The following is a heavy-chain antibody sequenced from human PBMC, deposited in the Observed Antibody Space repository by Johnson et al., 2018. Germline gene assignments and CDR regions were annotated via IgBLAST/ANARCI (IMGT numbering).Heavy chain of an antibody. V-gene: IGHV3-7*01. CDR3: ARYKYDYYYGMDV. J-gene: IGHJ6*02. CDR1: GFTFSSDW. D-gene: IGHD1-14*01. CDR2: IKQDGSEK. Sequence: EVQLVESGGGLVQPGGSXRLSCAASGFTFSSDWMSWVRQAPGKGLEWVANIKQDGSEKYYVDSVKGRFTISRDNAKNSLYLQINSLRAEDTAVYYCARYKYDYYYGMDVWGQWTTVTVSS.